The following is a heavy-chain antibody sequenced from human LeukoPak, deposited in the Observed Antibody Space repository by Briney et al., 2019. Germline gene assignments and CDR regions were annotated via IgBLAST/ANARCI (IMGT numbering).Heavy chain of an antibody. CDR2: IYYSGST. J-gene: IGHJ6*02. Sequence: PSETLSLTCTVSGGSISSHYWSWIRQPPGKGLEWIGYIYYSGSTNYNPSLKSRVTISVDTSKNQFSLKLSSVTAADTAVYYCASDSSGYQRGYYYYGMDVWGQGTTVTVSS. CDR1: GGSISSHY. D-gene: IGHD3-22*01. V-gene: IGHV4-59*08. CDR3: ASDSSGYQRGYYYYGMDV.